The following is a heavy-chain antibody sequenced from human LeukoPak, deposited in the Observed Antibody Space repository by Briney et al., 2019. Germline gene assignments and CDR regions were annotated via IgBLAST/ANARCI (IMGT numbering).Heavy chain of an antibody. CDR2: IYYSGST. Sequence: SETLSLTRTVSGGSISSYYWSWIRQPPGKGLEWIGYIYYSGSTNYNPSLKSRVTISVDTSKNQFSLKLSSVTAADTAVYYCARTPGWFGEFPDYWGQGTLVTVSS. J-gene: IGHJ4*02. CDR1: GGSISSYY. D-gene: IGHD3-10*01. V-gene: IGHV4-59*08. CDR3: ARTPGWFGEFPDY.